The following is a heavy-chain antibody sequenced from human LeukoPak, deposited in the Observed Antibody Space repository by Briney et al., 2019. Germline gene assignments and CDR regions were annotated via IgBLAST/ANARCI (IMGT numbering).Heavy chain of an antibody. CDR1: GGSISSYY. CDR2: IYYSGST. Sequence: PSETLSLTCTVSGGSISSYYWSWIRQPPGKGLEWIGYIYYSGSTYYNPSLKSRVTISVDTSKNQFSLKLSSVTAADTAVYYCARHGGTRVTLVEVYYFDYWGQGTLVTVSS. CDR3: ARHGGTRVTLVEVYYFDY. J-gene: IGHJ4*02. D-gene: IGHD4-11*01. V-gene: IGHV4-59*08.